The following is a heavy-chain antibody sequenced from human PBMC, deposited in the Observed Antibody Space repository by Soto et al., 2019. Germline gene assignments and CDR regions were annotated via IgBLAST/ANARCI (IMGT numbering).Heavy chain of an antibody. Sequence: EVQLLESGGGLVQPGGSLRLSCAASGFPFSSFAMSWVHQAPGKGLEWVSVITSSSVRTSVADSVKGRFTISRDNSKNTLYLQLNNLRAEDTAIYYCTTGPFIAGDYWGQGTLVTVTS. J-gene: IGHJ4*02. D-gene: IGHD1-1*01. CDR3: TTGPFIAGDY. CDR1: GFPFSSFA. V-gene: IGHV3-23*01. CDR2: ITSSSVRT.